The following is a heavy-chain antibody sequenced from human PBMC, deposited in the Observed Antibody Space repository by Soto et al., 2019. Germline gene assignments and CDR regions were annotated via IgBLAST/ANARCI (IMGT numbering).Heavy chain of an antibody. CDR2: IYYSGST. Sequence: PSETLSLTCTVSGGSISSGGYYWSWIRQHPGKGLEWIGYIYYSGSTYYNPSLKSRVTISVDTSKNQFSLKLSSVTAADTAVYYCARGAAAGADYGMDVWGQGTTVTVSS. J-gene: IGHJ6*02. CDR3: ARGAAAGADYGMDV. CDR1: GGSISSGGYY. V-gene: IGHV4-31*03. D-gene: IGHD6-13*01.